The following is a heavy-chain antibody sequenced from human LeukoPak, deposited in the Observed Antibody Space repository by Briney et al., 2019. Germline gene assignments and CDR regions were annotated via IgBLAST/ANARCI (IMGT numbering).Heavy chain of an antibody. CDR1: GFTFTTYG. D-gene: IGHD5-18*01. CDR2: ISAYYGNT. Sequence: ASVKVSCKASGFTFTTYGINWVRQAPGQGLECMGWISAYYGNTNFAQRLQGRVSMTTDTSTSTAYMELRSLTSDDTAVYYCARGGRDYSYGRELDYWGQGTLVTVSS. CDR3: ARGGRDYSYGRELDY. J-gene: IGHJ4*02. V-gene: IGHV1-18*01.